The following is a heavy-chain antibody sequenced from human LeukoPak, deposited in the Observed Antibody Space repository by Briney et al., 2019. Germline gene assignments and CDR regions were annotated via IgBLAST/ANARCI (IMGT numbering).Heavy chain of an antibody. D-gene: IGHD1-26*01. Sequence: PGGSLRLSCAASGFTFSSYAMQWVRQAPGKGLEWVALISYDGNNKYYADSVKGRFTISRDNAKNSLYLQMNSLRAEDTAVYYCARDSSGSYYFLDYWGQGTLVTVSS. CDR1: GFTFSSYA. CDR2: ISYDGNNK. CDR3: ARDSSGSYYFLDY. J-gene: IGHJ4*02. V-gene: IGHV3-30-3*01.